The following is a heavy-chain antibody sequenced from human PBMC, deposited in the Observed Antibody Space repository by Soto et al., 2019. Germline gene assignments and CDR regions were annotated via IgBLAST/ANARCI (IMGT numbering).Heavy chain of an antibody. CDR1: GFNFSSYS. Sequence: EVQLVESGGGLVKPGGSLRLSGAASGFNFSSYSMNWVRQAPGKGLEWVSSISRSSSNIYYVDSVKGRFTISRDNAKNSLYLQMNSLRAEDTPVYYCARDLKVAAAGTGYYYYGMDVWGQGTTITVSS. J-gene: IGHJ6*02. D-gene: IGHD6-13*01. CDR3: ARDLKVAAAGTGYYYYGMDV. V-gene: IGHV3-21*01. CDR2: ISRSSSNI.